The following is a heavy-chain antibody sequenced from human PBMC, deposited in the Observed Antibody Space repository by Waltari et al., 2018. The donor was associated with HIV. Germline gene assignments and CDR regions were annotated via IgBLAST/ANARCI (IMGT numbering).Heavy chain of an antibody. CDR3: AKEMTIFGVVIGEDYKYFGMDV. CDR2: ISYDGSNT. V-gene: IGHV3-30*18. CDR1: GFTFSSYG. J-gene: IGHJ6*02. D-gene: IGHD3-3*01. Sequence: QEQLVESGGGVVQPGRSLRLSCAASGFTFSSYGMHWVRQAPGKGLEWVAVISYDGSNTYYGDSVKGRYTISRDNSENTLELQMNSLRAEDTAVYSCAKEMTIFGVVIGEDYKYFGMDVWGRGTTVTVSS.